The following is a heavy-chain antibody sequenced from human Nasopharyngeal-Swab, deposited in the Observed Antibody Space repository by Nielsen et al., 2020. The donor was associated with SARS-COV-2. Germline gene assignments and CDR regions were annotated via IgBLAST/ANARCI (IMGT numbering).Heavy chain of an antibody. D-gene: IGHD6-6*01. J-gene: IGHJ3*02. CDR3: TTQLGDAFDI. CDR2: IFPIFGTA. V-gene: IGHV1-69*13. Sequence: SVKVSCKASGGTFSSYAISWVRQAPGQGLEWMGGIFPIFGTANYAQKFQGRVTITADESTSTAYMELSSLRSEDTAVYYCTTQLGDAFDIWGQGTMVTVSS. CDR1: GGTFSSYA.